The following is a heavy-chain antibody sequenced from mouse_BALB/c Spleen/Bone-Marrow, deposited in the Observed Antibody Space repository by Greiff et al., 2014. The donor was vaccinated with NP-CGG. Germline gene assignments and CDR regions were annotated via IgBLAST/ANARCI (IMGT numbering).Heavy chain of an antibody. J-gene: IGHJ4*01. CDR2: IYPYSGGT. CDR1: EYTFTDYN. V-gene: IGHV1S29*02. D-gene: IGHD3-1*01. CDR3: ARSGISYAMDY. Sequence: EVQLQQSGPELVKPGASVKISCKASEYTFTDYNMHWVKQSHGKSLEWIGYIYPYSGGTGYNQKFKSKATLTVDDSFFTAYMELRSLTTEDSAVYYCARSGISYAMDYWGQGTSVTVSS.